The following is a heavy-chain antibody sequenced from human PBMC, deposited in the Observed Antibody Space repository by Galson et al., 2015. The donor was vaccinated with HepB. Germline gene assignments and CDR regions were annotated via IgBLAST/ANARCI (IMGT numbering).Heavy chain of an antibody. CDR1: GFSLSTSGMC. CDR2: IDWVDDK. V-gene: IGHV2-70*01. Sequence: PALVKPTQTLTLTCTFSGFSLSTSGMCVSWIRQPPGKALEWLALIDWVDDKYYSTSLKTRLTISKDTSKNQVVLTMTNMDPVDTATYYCARIPYYDILTGSSGAFDIWGQGTMVTVSS. D-gene: IGHD3-9*01. J-gene: IGHJ3*02. CDR3: ARIPYYDILTGSSGAFDI.